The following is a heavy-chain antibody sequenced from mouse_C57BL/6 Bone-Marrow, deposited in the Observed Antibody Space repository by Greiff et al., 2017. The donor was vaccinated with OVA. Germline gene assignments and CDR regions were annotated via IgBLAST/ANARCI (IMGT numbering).Heavy chain of an antibody. CDR1: GYTFTSYW. V-gene: IGHV1-52*01. Sequence: QVQLQQPGAELVRPGSSVKLSCKASGYTFTSYWMHWVKQRPIQGLEWIGNIDPSDSETHYNQKFKDKATLTVDKSSSTAYMQLSSLTSEDSAVYYCARWDYYCSSYGYWGQGTTLTVSS. CDR2: IDPSDSET. D-gene: IGHD1-1*01. CDR3: ARWDYYCSSYGY. J-gene: IGHJ2*01.